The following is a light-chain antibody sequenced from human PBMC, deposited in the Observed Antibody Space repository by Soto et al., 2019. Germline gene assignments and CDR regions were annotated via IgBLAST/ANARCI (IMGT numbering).Light chain of an antibody. V-gene: IGKV1-39*01. CDR1: QSISSS. J-gene: IGKJ2*01. CDR3: QQSYSTPRT. Sequence: DIQMTQSPSSLSASVGDRVTITCRASQSISSSLNWYQQKPGKAPKLLIYAASSLQSGVPSRFSGSVSGTDFTLTISSLQPEDFATYFCQQSYSTPRTFGQGTELDIK. CDR2: AAS.